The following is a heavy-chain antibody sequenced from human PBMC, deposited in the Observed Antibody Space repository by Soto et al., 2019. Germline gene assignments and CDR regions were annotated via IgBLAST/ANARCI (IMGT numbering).Heavy chain of an antibody. CDR1: GFTFSNAW. CDR3: TGYSSSWWGWFDP. V-gene: IGHV3-15*07. Sequence: EVQLVESGGGLVKPGGSLRLSCAASGFTFSNAWMNWVRQAPGKGLEWVGRIKSKTDGGTTDYAAPVKGRFTISRDDSKNTLYLQMNSLKTEDTAVYYCTGYSSSWWGWFDPWGQGTLVTVSS. D-gene: IGHD6-13*01. J-gene: IGHJ5*02. CDR2: IKSKTDGGTT.